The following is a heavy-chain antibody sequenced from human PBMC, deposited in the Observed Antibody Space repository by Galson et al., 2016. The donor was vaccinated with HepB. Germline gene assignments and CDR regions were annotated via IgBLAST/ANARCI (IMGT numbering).Heavy chain of an antibody. CDR1: GLSLSNATMG. CDR3: ARMIESPGVSHDF. Sequence: PALVKPTQTLTLTCTVSGLSLSNATMGVSWIRQPPGKALEWLAHIFSNDEKSYSTSLERRLTISKDTSKSQVVLTMTNMDPVDTATYYCARMIESPGVSHDFWGQGTLVTVSS. D-gene: IGHD5/OR15-5a*01. V-gene: IGHV2-26*01. J-gene: IGHJ4*02. CDR2: IFSNDEK.